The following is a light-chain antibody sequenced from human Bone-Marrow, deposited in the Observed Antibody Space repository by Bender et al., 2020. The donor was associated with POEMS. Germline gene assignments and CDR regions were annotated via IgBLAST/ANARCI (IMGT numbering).Light chain of an antibody. J-gene: IGLJ3*02. V-gene: IGLV1-44*01. CDR1: SSNIGTNP. CDR2: INT. CDR3: AAWEDSLNGWV. Sequence: QSVLTQPPSASGTPGQRVTISCSGSSSNIGTNPVNWYQQLPGTAPKLLIYINTQRPSGVPDRFSGSKSGTSASLATSGLQSEDEADYYCAAWEDSLNGWVFGGGTKLTVL.